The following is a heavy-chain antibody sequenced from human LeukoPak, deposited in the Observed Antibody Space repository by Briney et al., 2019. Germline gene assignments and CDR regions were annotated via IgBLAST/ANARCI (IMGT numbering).Heavy chain of an antibody. CDR3: ASLTYCSNTSCYADDY. D-gene: IGHD2-2*01. J-gene: IGHJ4*02. Sequence: PGRSLRPSCAASGFTFSSYGMHWVRQAPGKELEWVAVISYDGSNRYYADSVKGRFTISRDNSKNTLYLQMNSLRAEDTAVYYCASLTYCSNTSCYADDYWGQGTLVTVSS. CDR1: GFTFSSYG. CDR2: ISYDGSNR. V-gene: IGHV3-30*03.